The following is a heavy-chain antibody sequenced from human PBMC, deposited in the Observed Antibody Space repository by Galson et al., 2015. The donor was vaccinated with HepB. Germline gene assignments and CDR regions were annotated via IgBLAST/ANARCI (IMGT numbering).Heavy chain of an antibody. CDR3: ARDSGSYWGEYYFDY. J-gene: IGHJ4*02. Sequence: SVKVSCKAPGGTFSSYAISWVRQAPGQGLEWMGGIIPIFGTANYAQKFQGRVTITADKSTSTAYMELSSLRSEDTAVYYCARDSGSYWGEYYFDYWGQGTLVTVSS. CDR2: IIPIFGTA. D-gene: IGHD1-26*01. CDR1: GGTFSSYA. V-gene: IGHV1-69*06.